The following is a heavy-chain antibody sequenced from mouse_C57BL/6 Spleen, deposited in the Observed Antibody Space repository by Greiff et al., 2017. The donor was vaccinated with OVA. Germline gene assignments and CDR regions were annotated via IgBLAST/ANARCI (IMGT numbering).Heavy chain of an antibody. CDR1: GYSITSGYY. CDR2: ISYDGSN. Sequence: EVKLMESGPGLVKPSQSLSLTCSVTGYSITSGYYWNWIRQFPGNKLEWMGYISYDGSNNYNPSLKNRISITRDTSKNQFFLKLNSVTTEDTATYYCARDTVVATDYWGQGTTLTVSS. J-gene: IGHJ2*01. CDR3: ARDTVVATDY. D-gene: IGHD1-1*01. V-gene: IGHV3-6*01.